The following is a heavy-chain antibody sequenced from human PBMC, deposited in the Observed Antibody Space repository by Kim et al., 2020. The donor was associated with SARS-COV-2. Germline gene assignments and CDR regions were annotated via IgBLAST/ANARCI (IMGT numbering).Heavy chain of an antibody. J-gene: IGHJ6*02. D-gene: IGHD1-26*01. CDR3: ARDVGASMDV. V-gene: IGHV3-30*01. CDR2: SNK. Sequence: SNKYYSDSVKGRVTNSRDNSKNTLYLKMNSLRAEDTAVYYCARDVGASMDVWGQGTTVTVSS.